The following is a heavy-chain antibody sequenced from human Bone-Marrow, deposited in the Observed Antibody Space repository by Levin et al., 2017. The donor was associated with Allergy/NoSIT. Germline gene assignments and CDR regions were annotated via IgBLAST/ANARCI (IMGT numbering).Heavy chain of an antibody. D-gene: IGHD3-10*01. J-gene: IGHJ6*02. CDR3: AKWSRRGVPYYYGSGSEIYYYGMDV. Sequence: GESLKISCAASGFTFSSYAMSWVRQAPGKGLEWVSAISGSGGSTYYADSVKGRFTISRDNSKNTLYLQMNSLRAEDTAVYYCAKWSRRGVPYYYGSGSEIYYYGMDVWGQGTTVTVSS. CDR1: GFTFSSYA. V-gene: IGHV3-23*01. CDR2: ISGSGGST.